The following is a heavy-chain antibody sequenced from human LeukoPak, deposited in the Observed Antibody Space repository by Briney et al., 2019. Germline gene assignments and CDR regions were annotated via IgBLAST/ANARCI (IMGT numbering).Heavy chain of an antibody. CDR3: ARNPYYYDSSGYPRPFDY. D-gene: IGHD3-22*01. CDR1: GGSFSGYY. J-gene: IGHJ4*02. Sequence: SETLSLTCAVYGGSFSGYYWSWIRQPPGKGLEWIGEINHSGSTNYNPSLKSRVTISVDTSKNQFSLKLSSVTAADTAVYYCARNPYYYDSSGYPRPFDYWGQGTLVTVSS. CDR2: INHSGST. V-gene: IGHV4-34*01.